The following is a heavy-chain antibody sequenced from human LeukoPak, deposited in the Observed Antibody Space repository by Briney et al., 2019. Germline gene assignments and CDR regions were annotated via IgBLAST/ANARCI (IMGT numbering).Heavy chain of an antibody. D-gene: IGHD5-18*01. V-gene: IGHV3-23*01. J-gene: IGHJ4*02. CDR1: GFTFSSYA. CDR2: ISGSGGST. CDR3: AKSGRGGSYAGFDY. Sequence: PGGSLRLSCAASGFTFSSYAMSWVRQAPGKGLEWVSAISGSGGSTYYADSVKGRFTISRDNSKNTLYLQMNSLRAEDTAVYYCAKSGRGGSYAGFDYWGQGTLSPSPQ.